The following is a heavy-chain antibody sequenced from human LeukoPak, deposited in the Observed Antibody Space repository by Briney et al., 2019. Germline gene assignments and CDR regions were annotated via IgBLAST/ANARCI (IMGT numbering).Heavy chain of an antibody. J-gene: IGHJ4*02. CDR3: ARDRDYYDSSGYLLI. CDR1: GYTFTGYY. V-gene: IGHV1-2*02. CDR2: INPNSGGT. Sequence: ASVKVSCKASGYTFTGYYMHWVRQAPGQGLEWMGWINPNSGGTNYAQKFQGRVTMTRDTSTSTVYMELSSLRSEDTAVYYCARDRDYYDSSGYLLIWGQGTLVTVSS. D-gene: IGHD3-22*01.